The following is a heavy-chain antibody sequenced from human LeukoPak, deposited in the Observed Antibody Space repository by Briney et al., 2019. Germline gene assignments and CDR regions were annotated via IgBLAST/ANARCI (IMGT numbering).Heavy chain of an antibody. Sequence: GGSLRLSCAASGFTFSDYYMSWIRQAPGKGLEWVSYISSSSSYTNHADSVKGRFTISRDNAKNSLYLQMNSLRAEDTAVYYCAKVPAAGDYFDYWGQGTLVTVSS. D-gene: IGHD2-2*01. J-gene: IGHJ4*02. CDR3: AKVPAAGDYFDY. CDR1: GFTFSDYY. V-gene: IGHV3-11*06. CDR2: ISSSSSYT.